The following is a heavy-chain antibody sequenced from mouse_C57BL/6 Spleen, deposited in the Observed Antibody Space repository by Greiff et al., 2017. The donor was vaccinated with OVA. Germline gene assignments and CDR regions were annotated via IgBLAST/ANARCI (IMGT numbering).Heavy chain of an antibody. J-gene: IGHJ3*01. CDR1: GFTFSNYW. CDR3: TGGGYLGAY. CDR2: IRLKSDNYAT. D-gene: IGHD2-3*01. V-gene: IGHV6-3*01. Sequence: EVMLVESGGGLVQPGGSMKLSCVASGFTFSNYWMNWVRQSPEKGLEWVAQIRLKSDNYATHYAESVKGRFTISRDDSKSSVYLQMNNLRAEDTGIYYCTGGGYLGAYWGQGTLVTVSA.